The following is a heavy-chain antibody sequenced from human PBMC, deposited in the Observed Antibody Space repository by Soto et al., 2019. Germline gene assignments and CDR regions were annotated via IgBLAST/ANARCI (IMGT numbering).Heavy chain of an antibody. V-gene: IGHV4-4*02. CDR1: GYSINNRHW. CDR2: TYHSGTT. CDR3: AREVNSIPPRGPNWFDP. D-gene: IGHD3-3*02. Sequence: QVQLQESGPGLVQPSGTLSLTCDVSGYSINNRHWWSWVRQTPGKGLAWIGETYHSGTTNYNPSLKTRVTISIDKSNNQFSLTMNSVTAADAAVYYCAREVNSIPPRGPNWFDPWGQGTLGTVSS. J-gene: IGHJ5*02.